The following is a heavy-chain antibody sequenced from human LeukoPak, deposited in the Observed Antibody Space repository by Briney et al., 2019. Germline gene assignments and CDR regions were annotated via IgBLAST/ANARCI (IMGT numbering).Heavy chain of an antibody. V-gene: IGHV4-39*02. D-gene: IGHD1-26*01. CDR3: ARETRSPDSGAFDI. J-gene: IGHJ3*02. CDR2: IYYSGST. Sequence: SETLSLTCTVSGGSISSSSYYWGWIRQPPGKGLECIGSIYYSGSTYYNPSLKSQVTISVDTSKNQFSLKLSSVTAADTAVYYCARETRSPDSGAFDIWGQGTKVTVSS. CDR1: GGSISSSSYY.